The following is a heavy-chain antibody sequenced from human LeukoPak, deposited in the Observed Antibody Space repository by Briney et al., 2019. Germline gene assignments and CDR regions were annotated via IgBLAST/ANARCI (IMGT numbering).Heavy chain of an antibody. CDR3: ARAHQTIVPAADY. Sequence: SETLSLTCTVSGGSISSSSYYWGWIRQPPGKGLEWIGSIYYSGSTYYNPSLKSRVTISVDTSKNQFSLKLSSVTAADTAVYYCARAHQTIVPAADYWGQGTLVTVSS. D-gene: IGHD2-2*01. J-gene: IGHJ4*02. V-gene: IGHV4-39*07. CDR1: GGSISSSSYY. CDR2: IYYSGST.